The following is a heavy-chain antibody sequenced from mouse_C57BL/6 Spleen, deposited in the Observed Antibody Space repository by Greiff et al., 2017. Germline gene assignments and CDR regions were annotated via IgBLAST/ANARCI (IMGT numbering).Heavy chain of an antibody. J-gene: IGHJ1*03. CDR3: AREFTTVVGWYFDV. V-gene: IGHV1-64*01. D-gene: IGHD1-1*01. CDR2: IHPNSGST. Sequence: VKLMESGAELVKPGASVKLSCKASGYTFTSYWMHWVKQRPGQGLEWIGMIHPNSGSTNYNEKFKSKATLTVDKSSSTAYMQLSSLTSEDSAVYYCAREFTTVVGWYFDVWGTGTTVTVSS. CDR1: GYTFTSYW.